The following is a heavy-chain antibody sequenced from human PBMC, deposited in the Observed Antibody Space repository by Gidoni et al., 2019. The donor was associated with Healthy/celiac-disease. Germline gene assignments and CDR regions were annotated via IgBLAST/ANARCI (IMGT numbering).Heavy chain of an antibody. CDR3: ARGRYYYDSSGYYYWYFDL. CDR1: GGSFSGSY. CDR2: INHSGST. J-gene: IGHJ2*01. Sequence: QVQLQQWGAGLLKPSETLSPTCAVYGGSFSGSYGSWIRQPPGKGLEWIGEINHSGSTNYNPSLKSRVTISVDTSKNQFSLKLSSVTAADTAVYYCARGRYYYDSSGYYYWYFDLWGRGTLVTVSS. V-gene: IGHV4-34*01. D-gene: IGHD3-22*01.